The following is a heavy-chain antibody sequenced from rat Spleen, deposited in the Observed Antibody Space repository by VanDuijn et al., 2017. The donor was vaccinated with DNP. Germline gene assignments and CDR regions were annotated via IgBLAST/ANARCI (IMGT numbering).Heavy chain of an antibody. CDR3: TTSGSSYIFAY. V-gene: IGHV5-22*01. CDR2: ISYEGSST. Sequence: VQLKESGPGLVQPSQTLSLTCTVSGFSLTSYTVSWVRQPPGKGLEWVASISYEGSSTFYGDSVKGRFTISRDNAKSTLYLHMDSLRSDDTATYYCTTSGSSYIFAYWGQGTLVTVSS. D-gene: IGHD1-2*01. CDR1: GFSLTSYT. J-gene: IGHJ3*01.